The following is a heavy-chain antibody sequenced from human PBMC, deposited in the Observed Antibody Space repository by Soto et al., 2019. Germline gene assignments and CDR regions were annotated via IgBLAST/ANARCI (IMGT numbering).Heavy chain of an antibody. CDR2: ISGSGGTT. V-gene: IGHV3-23*01. CDR1: GFSFSTYA. CDR3: AQDLAAAGTISRYFQH. J-gene: IGHJ1*01. D-gene: IGHD6-13*01. Sequence: EVQLLESGGGLVQPEGSLRLSCAASGFSFSTYAMSWVRQAPGKGLEWVSGISGSGGTTYYADSVKGRFTIPRVNSKNTLYPQVNSLRAEDTAVYYCAQDLAAAGTISRYFQHWGQGTLVTVSS.